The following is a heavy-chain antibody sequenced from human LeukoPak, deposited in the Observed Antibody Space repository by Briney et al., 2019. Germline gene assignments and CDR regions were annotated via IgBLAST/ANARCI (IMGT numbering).Heavy chain of an antibody. Sequence: GGSLRLSCAASGFIVSSNYMNWVRQAPGKGLEWVSVIYSGGSTYYADSVKGRFTISRDNSKNTVNLQMNDLSAEDTAVYYCARSWYARLNFDYWGQGTLVTVSS. CDR1: GFIVSSNY. D-gene: IGHD2-15*01. CDR3: ARSWYARLNFDY. V-gene: IGHV3-66*02. CDR2: IYSGGST. J-gene: IGHJ4*02.